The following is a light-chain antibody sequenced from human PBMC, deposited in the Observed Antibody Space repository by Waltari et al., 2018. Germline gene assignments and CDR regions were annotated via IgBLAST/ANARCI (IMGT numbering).Light chain of an antibody. Sequence: QSVLTKPPSASGTPRQRVTIPRYESSSNIGPNYVYWYQQVPGTAPKLLIYSIKQRPSGVPDRFSGSKSGTSASLAISGLRSEDEADYYCAAWDDSLSGPVFGGETKLTVL. CDR1: SSNIGPNY. CDR3: AAWDDSLSGPV. CDR2: SIK. J-gene: IGLJ2*01. V-gene: IGLV1-47*02.